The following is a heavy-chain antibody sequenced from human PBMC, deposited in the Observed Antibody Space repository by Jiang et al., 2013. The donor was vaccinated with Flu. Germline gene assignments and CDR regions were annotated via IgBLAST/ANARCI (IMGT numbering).Heavy chain of an antibody. CDR3: TTGPIVVVVAATPGANDY. Sequence: DGGTTDYAAPVKGRFTISRDDSKNTLYLQMNSLKTEDTAVYYCTTGPIVVVVAATPGANDYWGQGTLVTVSS. V-gene: IGHV3-15*01. CDR2: DGGTT. D-gene: IGHD2-15*01. J-gene: IGHJ4*02.